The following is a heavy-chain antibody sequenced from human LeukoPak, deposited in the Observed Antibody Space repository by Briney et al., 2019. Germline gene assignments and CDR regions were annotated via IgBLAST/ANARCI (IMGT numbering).Heavy chain of an antibody. CDR1: GFTLSRFT. V-gene: IGHV3-21*01. Sequence: GGSLRLSCAASGFTLSRFTMTWVRQVPGKGLEWVSIISSGSSYIYYADSMKGRFTISRDNAKNSLYLQMNSLRDEDTAVYYCASSGSYRFDYWGQGTLVTVSS. CDR2: ISSGSSYI. CDR3: ASSGSYRFDY. J-gene: IGHJ4*02. D-gene: IGHD1-26*01.